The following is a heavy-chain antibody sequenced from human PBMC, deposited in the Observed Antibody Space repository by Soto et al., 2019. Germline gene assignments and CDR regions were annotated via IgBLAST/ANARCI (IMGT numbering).Heavy chain of an antibody. CDR2: ISSSSSTI. CDR1: GFTFSSYS. CDR3: ARGPEGDVLRWFGELYGMDV. D-gene: IGHD3-10*01. V-gene: IGHV3-48*01. J-gene: IGHJ6*02. Sequence: EVQLVESGGGLVQPGGSLRLSCAASGFTFSSYSMNWVRQAPGKGLEWVSYISSSSSTIYYADSVKGRFTISRDNAKNALYRQMNSLRAEDTAVYYCARGPEGDVLRWFGELYGMDVWGQGTTVTVSS.